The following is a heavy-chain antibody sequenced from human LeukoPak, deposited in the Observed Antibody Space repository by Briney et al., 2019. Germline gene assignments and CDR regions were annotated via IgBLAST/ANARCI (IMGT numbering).Heavy chain of an antibody. J-gene: IGHJ6*03. CDR1: GGSISSYY. Sequence: SETLSLTCTVSGGSISSYYWSWIRQPPGKGLEWIGYIYFSGSTNYNPSLKSRVTISVDTSKNQFSLKLSSVTAADTAVYYCARALFDVGYDSSSDYYYYYMDVWGKGTTVTISS. D-gene: IGHD3-22*01. CDR3: ARALFDVGYDSSSDYYYYYMDV. CDR2: IYFSGST. V-gene: IGHV4-59*01.